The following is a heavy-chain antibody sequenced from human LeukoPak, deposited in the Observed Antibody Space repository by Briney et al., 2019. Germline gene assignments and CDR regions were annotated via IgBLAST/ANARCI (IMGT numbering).Heavy chain of an antibody. J-gene: IGHJ4*02. Sequence: PGGSLRLSCAASGFTFSSYSMNWVRQAPGKGLEWVSSISSSSSYIYYADSVKGRFTISRDNAKDSLYLQMNSHRAEDTAVYYCASTVVSGPFDYWGQGTLVTVSS. D-gene: IGHD4-23*01. CDR3: ASTVVSGPFDY. CDR2: ISSSSSYI. CDR1: GFTFSSYS. V-gene: IGHV3-21*01.